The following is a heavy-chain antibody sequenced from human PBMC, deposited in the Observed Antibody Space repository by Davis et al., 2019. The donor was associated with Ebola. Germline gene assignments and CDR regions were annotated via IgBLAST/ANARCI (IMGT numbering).Heavy chain of an antibody. CDR3: ARVGTVVTSFDY. CDR1: GYTFTSYG. CDR2: ISGYSGDT. V-gene: IGHV1-18*01. Sequence: ASVKVSCKASGYTFTSYGISWVRQAPGQGLEWLGWISGYSGDTKYEQKVQDRVTLTTDTSTNTAYMELSRLRSDDTAVYYCARVGTVVTSFDYWGQGTLVTVSS. D-gene: IGHD4-23*01. J-gene: IGHJ4*02.